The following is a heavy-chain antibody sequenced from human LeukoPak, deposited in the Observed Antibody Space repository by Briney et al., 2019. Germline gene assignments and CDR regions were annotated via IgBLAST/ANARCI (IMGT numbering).Heavy chain of an antibody. CDR1: GGSFSGCY. CDR2: INHSGST. J-gene: IGHJ4*02. Sequence: SETLSLTCAVYGGSFSGCYWSWIRQPPGKGLEWVGEINHSGSTNYNPSLKSRVTISVDTSKNQFSLKLSSVTAADTAVYYCAGYYYDSSGYYQPRFDYWGQGTLVTVSS. D-gene: IGHD3-22*01. V-gene: IGHV4-34*01. CDR3: AGYYYDSSGYYQPRFDY.